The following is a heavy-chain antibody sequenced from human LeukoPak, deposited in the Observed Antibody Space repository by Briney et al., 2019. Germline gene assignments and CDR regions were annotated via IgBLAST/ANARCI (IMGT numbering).Heavy chain of an antibody. Sequence: LSETLSLTCTVSGGSISSYYWSWIRQPPGKGLEWIGYIYYSGSTNYNPSLKSRVTISVDTSKNQFSLKLSSVTAADTAVYYCARQNWIAAAGRWYFDLWGRGTLVTVSS. J-gene: IGHJ2*01. D-gene: IGHD6-13*01. CDR3: ARQNWIAAAGRWYFDL. CDR2: IYYSGST. V-gene: IGHV4-59*08. CDR1: GGSISSYY.